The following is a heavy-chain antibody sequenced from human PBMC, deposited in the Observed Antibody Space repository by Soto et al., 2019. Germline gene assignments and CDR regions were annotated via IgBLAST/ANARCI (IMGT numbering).Heavy chain of an antibody. CDR3: AKGGGGSSGEVVCYVYNGMDV. Sequence: QVQVVESGGGVVQPGRSLRLCCAGSGFTFSRYGMHWIRQAPGKGLEWVALISNDGNKKYYEDSVKGRFTISRDNSKNTLYLRMTSLRPEDTAGYYCAKGGGGSSGEVVCYVYNGMDVWGQGTTVTVYS. CDR1: GFTFSRYG. D-gene: IGHD6-13*01. V-gene: IGHV3-30*18. J-gene: IGHJ6*02. CDR2: ISNDGNKK.